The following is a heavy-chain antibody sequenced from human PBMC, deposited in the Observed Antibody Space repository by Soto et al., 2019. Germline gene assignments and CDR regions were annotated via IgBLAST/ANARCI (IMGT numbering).Heavy chain of an antibody. CDR3: ARGFLEWLSSYYYYYMDV. CDR2: IYYSGST. V-gene: IGHV4-39*01. Sequence: ETLSLTCTVSGGSISSSSYYWGWIRQPPGKGLEWIGSIYYSGSTYYNPSLKSRVTISVDTSKNQLSLKLSSVTAADTAVYYCARGFLEWLSSYYYYYMDVWGKGTTVTVSS. CDR1: GGSISSSSYY. J-gene: IGHJ6*03. D-gene: IGHD3-3*01.